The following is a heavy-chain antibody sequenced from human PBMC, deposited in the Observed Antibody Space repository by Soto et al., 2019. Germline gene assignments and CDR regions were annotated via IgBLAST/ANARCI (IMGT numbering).Heavy chain of an antibody. CDR3: ARHTPAISISDH. CDR1: GGSISSGGYS. Sequence: SDTLSLTCDVSGGSISSGGYSWSWIRQPPGKGLEWIGYIYHSGSTYYNPSLKSRVTISVDTSKNQFSLKLSSVTAADTAVYYCARHTPAISISDHWGQGTLVTVSS. V-gene: IGHV4-30-2*03. J-gene: IGHJ4*02. CDR2: IYHSGST. D-gene: IGHD2-15*01.